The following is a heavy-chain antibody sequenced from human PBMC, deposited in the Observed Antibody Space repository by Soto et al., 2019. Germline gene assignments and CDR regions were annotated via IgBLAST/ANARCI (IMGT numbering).Heavy chain of an antibody. Sequence: SETLSLTCTVSGGSISSSSYYWGWIRQPPGKGLEWIGSIYYSGSTYYNPSLKSRVTISVDTSKNQFSLKLSSVTAADTAVYYCASISEGYCSSTSCYPEGWFFDFWAQGTLVTVSS. CDR3: ASISEGYCSSTSCYPEGWFFDF. D-gene: IGHD2-2*01. CDR2: IYYSGST. V-gene: IGHV4-39*01. J-gene: IGHJ4*02. CDR1: GGSISSSSYY.